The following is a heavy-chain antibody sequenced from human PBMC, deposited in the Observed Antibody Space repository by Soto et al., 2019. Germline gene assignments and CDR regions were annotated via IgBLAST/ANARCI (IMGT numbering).Heavy chain of an antibody. CDR3: ARHGKTGFAAHGY. V-gene: IGHV1-18*01. J-gene: IGHJ4*02. CDR2: ISAYNGNT. Sequence: QVQLVQSGAEVKKPGASVKVSCKASGYTFTSYGISWVRQAPGQGLEWMGWISAYNGNTNYAQKFQGRVTMTTGTSTSTYYMDLRSLGSDDTAVYYGARHGKTGFAAHGYWGQGTLVTVSS. D-gene: IGHD6-6*01. CDR1: GYTFTSYG.